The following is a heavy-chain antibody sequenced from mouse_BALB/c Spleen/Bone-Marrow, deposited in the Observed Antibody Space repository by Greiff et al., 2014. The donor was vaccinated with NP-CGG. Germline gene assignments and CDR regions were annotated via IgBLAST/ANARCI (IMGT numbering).Heavy chain of an antibody. J-gene: IGHJ2*01. CDR2: IDPANGYT. CDR3: ASSGTGGYFDC. Sequence: VRLQQSGAELVKPGASVRLSCTASGFNIKDIYIHWMKQRPEQGLEWIGRIDPANGYTKFDPKFQDKATITADTSSNTANLQLGSLTSEDTAVYYCASSGTGGYFDCWGQGTTLTVSS. CDR1: GFNIKDIY. V-gene: IGHV14-3*02. D-gene: IGHD3-3*01.